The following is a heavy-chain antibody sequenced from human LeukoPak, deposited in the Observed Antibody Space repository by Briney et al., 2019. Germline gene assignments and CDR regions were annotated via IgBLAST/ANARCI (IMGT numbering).Heavy chain of an antibody. D-gene: IGHD4-17*01. CDR1: GGSISSSDYY. CDR3: ARQTTVTTFFDY. V-gene: IGHV4-39*01. J-gene: IGHJ4*02. Sequence: SETLSLTCTVSGGSISSSDYYWSWIRQPPGKGLEWIGSIYYSGSTYYNPSLKSRVTISVDTSKNQFSLKLSSVTAADTAVYYCARQTTVTTFFDYWGQGTLVTVSS. CDR2: IYYSGST.